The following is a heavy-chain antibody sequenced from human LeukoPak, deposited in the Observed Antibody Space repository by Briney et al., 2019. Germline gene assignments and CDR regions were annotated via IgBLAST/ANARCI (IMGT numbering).Heavy chain of an antibody. J-gene: IGHJ4*02. D-gene: IGHD3-3*01. CDR2: INPSGGST. Sequence: ASVKVSCKASGYTFTSYYMHWVRQAPGQGLEWMGIINPSGGSTSYAQKFQGRVTMTRDTSTSTVYMELSSLRSEDTAVYYCAREAAREYDFWSGYYPGSFDYWGQGTLVTVSS. V-gene: IGHV1-46*01. CDR3: AREAAREYDFWSGYYPGSFDY. CDR1: GYTFTSYY.